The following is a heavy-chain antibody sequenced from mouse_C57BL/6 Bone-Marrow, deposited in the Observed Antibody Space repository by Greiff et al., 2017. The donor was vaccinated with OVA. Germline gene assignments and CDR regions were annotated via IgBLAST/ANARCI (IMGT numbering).Heavy chain of an antibody. CDR1: GFTFSSYG. D-gene: IGHD2-4*01. V-gene: IGHV5-6*01. Sequence: EVKLVESGGDLVKPGGSLKLSCAASGFTFSSYGMSWVRQTPDKRLEWVATISSGGSYTYYPDSVKGRFTISRDNAKKTLYLQMSSLKSEDTAMYYCARHVYYDYGGGYFDYWGQGTTLTVSS. J-gene: IGHJ2*01. CDR3: ARHVYYDYGGGYFDY. CDR2: ISSGGSYT.